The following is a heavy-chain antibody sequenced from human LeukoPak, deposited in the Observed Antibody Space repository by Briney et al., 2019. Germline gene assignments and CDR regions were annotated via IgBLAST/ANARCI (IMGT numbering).Heavy chain of an antibody. V-gene: IGHV1-46*04. J-gene: IGHJ4*02. CDR1: GYTFSSYY. CDR2: INPTGGST. D-gene: IGHD2-21*02. CDR3: ARDHYHKIHSVMVTAPDY. Sequence: ASVKVSCKASGYTFSSYYMHWVRQAPGERLEWMGIINPTGGSTSYAQKSQGRVTMTRDTSTSTVYMELSSLRSEDTAVYYCARDHYHKIHSVMVTAPDYWGQGTLVTVSS.